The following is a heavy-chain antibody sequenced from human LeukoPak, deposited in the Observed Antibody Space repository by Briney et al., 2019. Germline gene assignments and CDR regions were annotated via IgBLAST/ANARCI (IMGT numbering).Heavy chain of an antibody. Sequence: GGSLRLSCAASGFTFSSYAMSWVRQAPGKGLEWVSAISGSGGSTYYADSVKGRFTISRDNSKHTLYLQMNSLRAEDTAVYYCAKDNRYSYGYYFDYWGQGTLVTVSS. CDR2: ISGSGGST. J-gene: IGHJ4*02. CDR3: AKDNRYSYGYYFDY. D-gene: IGHD5-18*01. V-gene: IGHV3-23*01. CDR1: GFTFSSYA.